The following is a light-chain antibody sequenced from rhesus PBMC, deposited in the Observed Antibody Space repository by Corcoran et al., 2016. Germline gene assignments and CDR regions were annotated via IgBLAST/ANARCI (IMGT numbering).Light chain of an antibody. CDR2: GES. V-gene: IGKV3-53*01. CDR3: QKYSSSPHS. J-gene: IGKJ2*01. CDR1: QSVSSY. Sequence: QVILTQSPASLSLSPGERATLSCRASQSVSSYLAWYQQKPGPAPRILIYGESYRATVIPDRFSGSVSWTEFTLTISSLEPEDFAVYFCQKYSSSPHSFGQGTKVEIK.